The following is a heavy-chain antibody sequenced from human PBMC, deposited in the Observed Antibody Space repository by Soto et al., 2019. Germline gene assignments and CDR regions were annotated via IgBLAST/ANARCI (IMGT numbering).Heavy chain of an antibody. CDR3: RGVVVVSAATPSWFGP. CDR2: ISGSGGTT. D-gene: IGHD2-2*02. CDR1: GFTFSSYA. V-gene: IGHV3-23*01. J-gene: IGHJ5*02. Sequence: EVQLLESGGGLVQPGGSLRLSCAASGFTFSSYAMSWVRQAPGKGLEWVSAISGSGGTTYYADSVKGRLTISGDNPKHPLFLRMKGVKAAGTGVYYCRGVVVVSAATPSWFGPWGQGGLVTVSS.